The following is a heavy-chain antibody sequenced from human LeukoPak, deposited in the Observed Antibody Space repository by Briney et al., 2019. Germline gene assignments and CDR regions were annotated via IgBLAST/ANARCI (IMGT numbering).Heavy chain of an antibody. Sequence: PSETLSLTCTVSGFSINTGGYSWSWIRQPPGQGLEWIGSIYHRGSTSYTPSLASRVTIPLDTSENQFSLKLSSVAVADTAVYYCARDRGSGYFDYWGQGALVTVSS. V-gene: IGHV4-30-2*01. D-gene: IGHD3-10*01. CDR2: IYHRGST. CDR1: GFSINTGGYS. J-gene: IGHJ4*02. CDR3: ARDRGSGYFDY.